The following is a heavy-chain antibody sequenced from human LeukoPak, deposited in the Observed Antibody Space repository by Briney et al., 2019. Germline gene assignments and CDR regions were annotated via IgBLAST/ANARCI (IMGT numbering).Heavy chain of an antibody. CDR2: IYYSGST. CDR1: GGSISSGGYY. J-gene: IGHJ5*02. CDR3: ARDGSAALGINWFDP. D-gene: IGHD1-26*01. V-gene: IGHV4-31*03. Sequence: PSETLSLTCTVSGGSISSGGYYWSWLRQHPGKGLEWIGYIYYSGSTYYNPSLKSRVTISVDTSKSQFSLKLSSVTAADTAVYYCARDGSAALGINWFDPWGQGTLVSVSS.